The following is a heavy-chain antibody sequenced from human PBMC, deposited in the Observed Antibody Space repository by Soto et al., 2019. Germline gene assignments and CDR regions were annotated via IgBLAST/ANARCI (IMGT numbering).Heavy chain of an antibody. CDR1: GYTFTSYA. CDR2: INAGNGNT. Sequence: QVQLVQSGAEEKKPGASVKVSCKASGYTFTSYAMHWVRQAPGQRLEWMGWINAGNGNTKYSQKFQGRVTITRDTSASTAYMEVSSLRSEDTAGYYCARSIVVVTALDYWGQGTLVTVSS. V-gene: IGHV1-3*05. CDR3: ARSIVVVTALDY. J-gene: IGHJ4*02. D-gene: IGHD2-21*02.